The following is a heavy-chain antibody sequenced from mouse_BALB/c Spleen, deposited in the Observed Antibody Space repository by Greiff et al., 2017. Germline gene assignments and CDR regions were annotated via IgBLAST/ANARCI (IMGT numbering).Heavy chain of an antibody. CDR1: GYTFTDYW. CDR3: ARGDYDYDVGAMDY. J-gene: IGHJ4*01. Sequence: QVQLQQPGAELVMPGASVKMSCKASGYTFTDYWMHWVKQRPGQGLEWIGAIDTSDSYTSYNQKFKGKATLTVDESSSTAYMQLSSLTSEDSAVYYCARGDYDYDVGAMDYRGQGTSVTVSS. D-gene: IGHD2-4*01. V-gene: IGHV1-69*01. CDR2: IDTSDSYT.